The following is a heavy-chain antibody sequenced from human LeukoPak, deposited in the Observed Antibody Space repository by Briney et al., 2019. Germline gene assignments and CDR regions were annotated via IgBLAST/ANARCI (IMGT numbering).Heavy chain of an antibody. CDR3: ASGDSSSSYFDY. Sequence: NPSQTLSLTCTVSGGSISSGDYYWSWIRQPPGKGLEWIGYIYYSGSTYYNPSLKSRVTISVDTSKNQFSLKLSSVTAADTAVYYCASGDSSSSYFDYWGQGTLVTVSS. CDR1: GGSISSGDYY. V-gene: IGHV4-30-4*08. D-gene: IGHD6-6*01. J-gene: IGHJ4*02. CDR2: IYYSGST.